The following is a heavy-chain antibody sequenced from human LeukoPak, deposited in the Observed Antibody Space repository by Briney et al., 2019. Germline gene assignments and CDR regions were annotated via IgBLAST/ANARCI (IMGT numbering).Heavy chain of an antibody. CDR2: ISSSSSYI. CDR1: GFTFSSYS. D-gene: IGHD2-2*02. Sequence: PGGSLRLSCAVSGFTFSSYSMNWVRQAPGKGLEWVSSISSSSSYIYYADSVKGRFTISRDNAKNSLYLQMNSLRAEDTAVYYCARDGNLALIPAAIPDNWFDPWGQGTLVTVSS. J-gene: IGHJ5*02. CDR3: ARDGNLALIPAAIPDNWFDP. V-gene: IGHV3-21*01.